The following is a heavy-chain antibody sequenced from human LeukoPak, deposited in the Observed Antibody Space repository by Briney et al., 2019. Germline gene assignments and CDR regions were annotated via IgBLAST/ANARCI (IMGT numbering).Heavy chain of an antibody. D-gene: IGHD6-6*01. Sequence: LPGGSLRLSCAASGFSFSTYWTNWVRQAPGKGLEWVSRISSDGSDTAYADSVKGRFTISRDNTKNTLYLQMNSLRGDDTAVYFCTRVWSSSSADYWGQGTLVTVSS. CDR3: TRVWSSSSADY. V-gene: IGHV3-74*01. CDR2: ISSDGSDT. J-gene: IGHJ4*02. CDR1: GFSFSTYW.